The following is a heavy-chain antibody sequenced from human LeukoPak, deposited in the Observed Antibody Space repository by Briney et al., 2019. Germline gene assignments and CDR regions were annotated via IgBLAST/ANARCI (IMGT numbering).Heavy chain of an antibody. CDR3: ARDHFDFWSGYYPYYSDY. V-gene: IGHV3-66*02. J-gene: IGHJ4*02. CDR1: GFTVSSNY. CDR2: IYSGGST. D-gene: IGHD3-3*01. Sequence: GGSPRLSCAASGFTVSSNYMSWVRQAPGKGLEWVSVIYSGGSTYYADSVKGRFTISRDNSKNTLYLQMNSLRAEDTAVYYCARDHFDFWSGYYPYYSDYWGQGTLVTVSS.